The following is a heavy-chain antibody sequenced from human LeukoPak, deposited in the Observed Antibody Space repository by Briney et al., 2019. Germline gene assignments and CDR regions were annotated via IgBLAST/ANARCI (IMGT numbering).Heavy chain of an antibody. CDR1: GFTFINYD. Sequence: GGSLRLSCAVSGFTFINYDMSWGRHAPGKGLEWVSTISASGGSTFYGDSVRGRFTISRDNSKNTLYLQMNSLRAEDTAVFYCARMAAILDYWGQGTLVTVSS. J-gene: IGHJ4*02. V-gene: IGHV3-23*01. D-gene: IGHD5-24*01. CDR3: ARMAAILDY. CDR2: ISASGGST.